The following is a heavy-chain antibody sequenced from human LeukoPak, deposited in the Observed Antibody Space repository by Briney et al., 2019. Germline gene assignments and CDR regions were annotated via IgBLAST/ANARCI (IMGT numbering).Heavy chain of an antibody. D-gene: IGHD6-13*01. V-gene: IGHV3-30*04. J-gene: IGHJ5*02. CDR1: GLTFSGYA. Sequence: GRSLRLSCAASGLTFSGYALHWVRQAPGKGLEWVAVISYDGSNKYYADSMKGRFTISRDDSKNTLYLQMYGLRGEDTAVYYCARDRIAAPSTDWFEHWGQGTLVTVSS. CDR2: ISYDGSNK. CDR3: ARDRIAAPSTDWFEH.